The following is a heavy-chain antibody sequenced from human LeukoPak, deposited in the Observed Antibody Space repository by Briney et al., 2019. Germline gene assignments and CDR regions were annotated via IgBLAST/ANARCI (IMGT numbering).Heavy chain of an antibody. V-gene: IGHV3-30*02. CDR2: VRFDGNKN. Sequence: GGSLRLSCAASGFNFNKYEMNWVRQAPGKGLEWVAFVRFDGNKNSYADSVRGRFIISRDNSKNTLHLAMNSLRTEDTAVYYCAKEFSPFDSSGYYGFFQHWGQGTLVTVSS. CDR1: GFNFNKYE. D-gene: IGHD3-22*01. CDR3: AKEFSPFDSSGYYGFFQH. J-gene: IGHJ1*01.